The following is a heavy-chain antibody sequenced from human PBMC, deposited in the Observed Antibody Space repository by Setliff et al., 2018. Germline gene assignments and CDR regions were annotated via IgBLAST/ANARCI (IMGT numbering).Heavy chain of an antibody. CDR3: ATGSLVAAGTGH. V-gene: IGHV7-4-1*01. Sequence: ASVKVSCKASGYTFTTYAMGWMRQIPGQGLEWMGWINTNTGNPNYAQGFTGRFVFSLDTSVSTAYLQIYSLKAEDTALYYCATGSLVAAGTGHWGQGTLVTVSS. CDR1: GYTFTTYA. D-gene: IGHD6-13*01. CDR2: INTNTGNP. J-gene: IGHJ4*02.